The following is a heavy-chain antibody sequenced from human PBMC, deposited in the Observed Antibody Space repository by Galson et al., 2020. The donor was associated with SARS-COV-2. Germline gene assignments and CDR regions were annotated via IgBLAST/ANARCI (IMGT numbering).Heavy chain of an antibody. Sequence: GESLKISCAASGFTFSSYAMSWVRQAPGKGLEWVSVISGSDGSTYYADSVKGLFTISRDNSKNTLYLQMNSLRAEDTAVYYCAKGRPWGMYNYDSSGYYYFDYWGQGTLVTVSS. J-gene: IGHJ4*02. CDR2: ISGSDGST. V-gene: IGHV3-23*01. CDR1: GFTFSSYA. D-gene: IGHD3-22*01. CDR3: AKGRPWGMYNYDSSGYYYFDY.